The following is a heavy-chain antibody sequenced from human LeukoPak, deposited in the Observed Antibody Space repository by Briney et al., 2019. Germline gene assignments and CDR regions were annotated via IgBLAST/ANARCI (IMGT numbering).Heavy chain of an antibody. CDR2: ISGSGGST. CDR3: AKLYSSGWYVGY. CDR1: GFTFSSYA. V-gene: IGHV3-23*01. J-gene: IGHJ4*02. Sequence: GGSLRLSCAASGFTFSSYAMSWVRQAPGKGLEWVSAISGSGGSTYYADSVKGRFTISRDNSKNTLYLQMNSLRAEDTAVYYSAKLYSSGWYVGYWGQGTLVTVSS. D-gene: IGHD6-19*01.